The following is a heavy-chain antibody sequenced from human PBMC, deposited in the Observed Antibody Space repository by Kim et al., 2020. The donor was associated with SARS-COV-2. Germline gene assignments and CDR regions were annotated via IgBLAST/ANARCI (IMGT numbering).Heavy chain of an antibody. CDR3: ARNGDNTGYFVN. J-gene: IGHJ4*02. Sequence: GGSLRLSCAASGFTFSSFSMNWVRQTPGKGLEWVSFINTGGSSMYYAESVKGRFTISRDNAKNSVFLQMNSLRDEDTAVYYCARNGDNTGYFVNWGQGNLVTVSS. CDR2: INTGGSSM. CDR1: GFTFSSFS. V-gene: IGHV3-48*02. D-gene: IGHD3-22*01.